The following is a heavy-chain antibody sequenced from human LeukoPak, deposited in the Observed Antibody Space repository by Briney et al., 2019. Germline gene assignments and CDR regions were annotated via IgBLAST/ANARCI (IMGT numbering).Heavy chain of an antibody. CDR3: AKDLVSGDWYWRGFDS. D-gene: IGHD6-19*01. CDR2: IGGSSGRT. CDR1: GFTFNSYV. J-gene: IGHJ4*02. Sequence: PGGSLRLSCAASGFTFNSYVMSWVRLAPGKGLEWVSAIGGSSGRTYYADSVRGRFTISRDNSKNTVYLQLNSLRGEDTAVYYCAKDLVSGDWYWRGFDSWGQGTLVTVSS. V-gene: IGHV3-23*01.